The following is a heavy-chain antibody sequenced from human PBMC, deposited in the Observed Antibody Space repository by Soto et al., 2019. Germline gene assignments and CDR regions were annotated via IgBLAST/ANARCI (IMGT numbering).Heavy chain of an antibody. D-gene: IGHD7-27*01. V-gene: IGHV3-53*02. CDR1: GFTVSSYY. CDR2: INGGGNG. CDR3: ARVWGWHFDL. J-gene: IGHJ2*01. Sequence: EEQLVESGGGLIQPGGSLSLSCAASGFTVSSYYMTWVRQAPGKGLQWLSGINGGGNGNFGDYMRGRISVSRDNSENTVYLQVNSPGAEDTGVSFCARVWGWHFDLWGRCTLVPVSS.